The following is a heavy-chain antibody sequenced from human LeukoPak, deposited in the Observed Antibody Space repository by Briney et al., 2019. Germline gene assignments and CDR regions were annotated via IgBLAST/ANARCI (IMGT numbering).Heavy chain of an antibody. CDR1: GYTFTGFY. Sequence: ASVKVSCKASGYTFTGFYMHWVRQAPGQGLEWMGWINPNSGGTNYAQKFQGRVTMTRDTAINTAYMELSSLRSDDTAVYYCAREEVSVISDTCCSGLGYWGQGTLVTVSS. CDR2: INPNSGGT. CDR3: AREEVSVISDTCCSGLGY. V-gene: IGHV1-2*02. D-gene: IGHD3-10*01. J-gene: IGHJ4*02.